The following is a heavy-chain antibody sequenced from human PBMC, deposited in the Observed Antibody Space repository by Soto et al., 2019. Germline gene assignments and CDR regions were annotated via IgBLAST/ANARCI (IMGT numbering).Heavy chain of an antibody. CDR3: AHTPWGAAPDY. Sequence: VSGPTLVNPTQTLTLTRTLSGFSLSARGVGVGWIRQPPGKALEWLGIISWNYDKRYSPSLKSRLTITKDTSKNQVVLTMTNMEPVDTATYYCAHTPWGAAPDYWGQGTVVTVSS. CDR1: GFSLSARGVG. V-gene: IGHV2-5*01. CDR2: ISWNYDK. J-gene: IGHJ4*02. D-gene: IGHD3-16*01.